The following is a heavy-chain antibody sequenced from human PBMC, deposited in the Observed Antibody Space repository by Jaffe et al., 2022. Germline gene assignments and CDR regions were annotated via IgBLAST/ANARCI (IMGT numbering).Heavy chain of an antibody. J-gene: IGHJ4*02. CDR1: GFTFSSYG. CDR2: IRYDGSNK. V-gene: IGHV3-30*02. CDR3: AKDFYDNYYDSSGLDY. Sequence: QVQLVESGGGVVQPGGSLRLSCAASGFTFSSYGMHWVRQAPGKGLEWVAFIRYDGSNKYYADSVKGRFTISRDNSKNTLYLQMNSLRAEDTAVYYCAKDFYDNYYDSSGLDYWGQGTLVTVSS. D-gene: IGHD3-22*01.